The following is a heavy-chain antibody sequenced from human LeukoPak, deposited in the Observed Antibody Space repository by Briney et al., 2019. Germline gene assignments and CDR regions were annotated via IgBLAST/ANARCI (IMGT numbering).Heavy chain of an antibody. J-gene: IGHJ6*01. Sequence: GGSLRLSCAASGFTFTDYYMSWVRQPPGKGLEWVSGLGRSGRTRYYASSVRGRFSISRDNSKDTEYLLMNGLGAEDRGIYCSVIDRPCEVCMHMVAWG. CDR2: LGRSGRTR. CDR3: VIDRPCEVCMHMVA. CDR1: GFTFTDYY. V-gene: IGHV3-23*01.